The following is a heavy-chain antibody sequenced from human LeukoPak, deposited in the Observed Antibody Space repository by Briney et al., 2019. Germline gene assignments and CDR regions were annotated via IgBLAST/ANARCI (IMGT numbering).Heavy chain of an antibody. V-gene: IGHV1-8*01. CDR3: ARVPVPYDFWSGYYLALPAYYYGMDV. CDR2: MNPNSGNT. CDR1: GYTFTSYD. Sequence: ASVKVSCKASGYTFTSYDINWVRQATGQGLEWMGWMNPNSGNTGYAQKFQGRVTMTRNTSISTAYMELGSLRSEDTAVYYCARVPVPYDFWSGYYLALPAYYYGMDVWGQGTTVTVSS. J-gene: IGHJ6*02. D-gene: IGHD3-3*01.